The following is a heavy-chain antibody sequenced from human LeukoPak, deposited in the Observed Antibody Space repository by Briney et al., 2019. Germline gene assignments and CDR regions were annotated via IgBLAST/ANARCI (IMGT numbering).Heavy chain of an antibody. D-gene: IGHD6-19*01. CDR2: ISGSGGST. J-gene: IGHJ4*02. CDR3: AKDEGYSSGWYLQPYFDY. CDR1: GFTFSSYA. V-gene: IGHV3-23*01. Sequence: GGSLRLSCAASGFTFSSYAMRWVRQAPGKGLEWVSAISGSGGSTYYADSVKGRFTISRDNSKNTLYLQMNSLRAEDTAVYYCAKDEGYSSGWYLQPYFDYWGQGTLVTVSS.